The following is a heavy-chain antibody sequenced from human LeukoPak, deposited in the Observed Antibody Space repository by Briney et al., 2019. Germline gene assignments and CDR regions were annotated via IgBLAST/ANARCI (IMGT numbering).Heavy chain of an antibody. J-gene: IGHJ4*02. V-gene: IGHV1-2*06. CDR1: GYTFTGYY. Sequence: ASVKVSCKASGYTFTGYYMHWVRQAPGQGLEWRGRINPNSGGTNYAQKFQGRVTMTRDTSISTAYMELSRLRSDDTAVYYCARDGSGYSSGWYFHDYWGQGTLVTVSS. CDR3: ARDGSGYSSGWYFHDY. D-gene: IGHD6-19*01. CDR2: INPNSGGT.